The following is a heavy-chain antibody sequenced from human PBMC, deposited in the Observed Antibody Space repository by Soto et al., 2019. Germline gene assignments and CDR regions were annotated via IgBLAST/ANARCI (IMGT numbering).Heavy chain of an antibody. J-gene: IGHJ4*02. D-gene: IGHD3-10*01. Sequence: SSETLSLTCTVSGGSISSYYWSWIRQPPGKGLEWIGYIYYSGSTNYNPSLKSRVTISVDTSKNQFSLKLSSVTAADTAVYYCARASPYYYGSGSYFPPYFDYWGQGTLVTVSS. V-gene: IGHV4-59*01. CDR1: GGSISSYY. CDR3: ARASPYYYGSGSYFPPYFDY. CDR2: IYYSGST.